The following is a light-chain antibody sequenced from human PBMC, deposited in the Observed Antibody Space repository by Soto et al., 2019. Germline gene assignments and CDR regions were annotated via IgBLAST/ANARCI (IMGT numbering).Light chain of an antibody. CDR1: QDISNY. V-gene: IGKV1-33*01. J-gene: IGKJ5*01. CDR2: DAS. Sequence: DIQMTQSPPSLSASVGDRVTITCQASQDISNYLSWYQQKPGKAPNLLIYDASHLITGVPSRFRGSGAGTDVIFINKSLQPENIATYYWQQYGNLPITFGQGTRLEIK. CDR3: QQYGNLPIT.